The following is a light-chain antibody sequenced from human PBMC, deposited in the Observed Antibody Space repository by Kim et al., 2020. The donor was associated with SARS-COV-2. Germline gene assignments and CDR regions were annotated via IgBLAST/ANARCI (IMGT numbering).Light chain of an antibody. CDR2: LKSDVRP. CDR3: QTWGTGTWV. J-gene: IGLJ3*02. CDR1: IGHRSDA. V-gene: IGLV4-69*01. Sequence: APVKLTGSPSIGHRSDAIAGHQQQPEKGPRYLLKLKSDVRPSKGDGTPDRFSGSSSGAERYLPTSSLQSEDEADYYCQTWGTGTWVFGGGTQLTVL.